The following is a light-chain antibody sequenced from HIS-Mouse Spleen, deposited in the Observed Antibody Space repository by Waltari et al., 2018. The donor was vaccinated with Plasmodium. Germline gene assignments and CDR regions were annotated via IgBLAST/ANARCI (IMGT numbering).Light chain of an antibody. CDR3: QQYDNLPPLFT. CDR2: DAS. CDR1: QDISNY. J-gene: IGKJ3*01. V-gene: IGKV1-33*01. Sequence: DIQMTQSPSSLSASVGDRVTITCQASQDISNYLNWYQQKPGKAPKLLIYDASNLETGVPSRLSGSGYGTDFTFTISSLQPEDIATYYCQQYDNLPPLFTFGPGTKVDIK.